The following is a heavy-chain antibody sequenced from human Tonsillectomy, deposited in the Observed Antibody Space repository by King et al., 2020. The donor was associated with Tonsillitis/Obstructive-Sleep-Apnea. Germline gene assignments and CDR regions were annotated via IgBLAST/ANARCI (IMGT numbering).Heavy chain of an antibody. V-gene: IGHV4-39*01. J-gene: IGHJ4*02. Sequence: QLQESGPGLVKPSETLSLTCTVSGGSISSSSYYWGWIRQPPGKGLEWIGSIYYSGSTYYNPSLKSRVTISVDTSKNQFSLKLSSVTAADTAVYYCAVPYDYGDYGASDYGGQGTLVTVSS. CDR1: GGSISSSSYY. CDR2: IYYSGST. CDR3: AVPYDYGDYGASDY. D-gene: IGHD4-17*01.